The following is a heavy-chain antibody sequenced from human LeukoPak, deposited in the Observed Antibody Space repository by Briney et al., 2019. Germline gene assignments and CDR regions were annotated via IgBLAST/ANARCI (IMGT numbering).Heavy chain of an antibody. CDR2: IYCTGST. CDR1: GGSISGYY. CDR3: ARDSYDSSGYYRTFDY. V-gene: IGHV4-59*01. Sequence: KPSETLSLTCTVSGGSISGYYWSWIRQPPGKGLEWIGYIYCTGSTSYNPSLKSRVTISVDTSKNQFSLKLSSVTAADTAVYYCARDSYDSSGYYRTFDYWGQGTLVTVSS. J-gene: IGHJ4*02. D-gene: IGHD3-22*01.